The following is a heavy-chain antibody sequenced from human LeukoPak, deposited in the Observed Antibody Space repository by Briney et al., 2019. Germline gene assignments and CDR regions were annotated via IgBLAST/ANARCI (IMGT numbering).Heavy chain of an antibody. CDR2: INSDGSST. V-gene: IGHV3-74*01. J-gene: IGHJ5*02. CDR1: GFTFSSYW. Sequence: GSLRLSCAASGFTFSSYWMHWVRQAPGKGLVWVSRINSDGSSTSYADSVKGRFTISRDNAKNTLYLQMNSLRAEDTAVYYCAREGYDSSGYYPDNWFDPWGQGTLVTVSS. D-gene: IGHD3-22*01. CDR3: AREGYDSSGYYPDNWFDP.